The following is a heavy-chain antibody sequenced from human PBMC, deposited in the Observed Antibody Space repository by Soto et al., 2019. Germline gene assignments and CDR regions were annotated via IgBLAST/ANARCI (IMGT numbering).Heavy chain of an antibody. CDR1: GYTFTGYY. CDR3: AREYRGLRYFDWLALLGY. D-gene: IGHD3-9*01. V-gene: IGHV1-2*02. CDR2: INPNSGGT. J-gene: IGHJ4*02. Sequence: ASVKVSCKASGYTFTGYYMHWVRQAPGQGLEWMGWINPNSGGTNYAQKFQGRVTMTRDTSISTAYMELSRLRSDDTAVYCCAREYRGLRYFDWLALLGYWGQGTLVTVSS.